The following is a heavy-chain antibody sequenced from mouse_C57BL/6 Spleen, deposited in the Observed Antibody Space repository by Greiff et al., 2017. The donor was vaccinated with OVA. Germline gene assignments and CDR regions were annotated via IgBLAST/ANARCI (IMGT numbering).Heavy chain of an antibody. J-gene: IGHJ4*01. D-gene: IGHD1-1*01. CDR1: GYAFSSSW. CDR2: IYRGDGDT. Sequence: QVQLKQSGPELVKPGASVKISCKASGYAFSSSWMNWVKQRPGKGLEWIGRIYRGDGDTNYNGKFKGKATLTADKSSSTAYMQLSSLTSEDSAVYFCARRSNYYAMDYWGQGTSVTVSS. V-gene: IGHV1-82*01. CDR3: ARRSNYYAMDY.